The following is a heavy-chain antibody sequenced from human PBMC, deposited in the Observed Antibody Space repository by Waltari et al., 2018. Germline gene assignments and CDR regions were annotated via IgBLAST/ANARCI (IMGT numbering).Heavy chain of an antibody. Sequence: QVQLQQWGAGLLKPSETLSLTCAVYGGSFSGYYWSWIRQPPGKGLEWIGEINHSGSTNYNPSLKSRVTISVDTSKNQFSLKLSSVTAADTAVYYCASGVIDSSGYWGQGTLVTVSS. CDR1: GGSFSGYY. J-gene: IGHJ4*02. V-gene: IGHV4-34*01. CDR3: ASGVIDSSGY. D-gene: IGHD6-19*01. CDR2: INHSGST.